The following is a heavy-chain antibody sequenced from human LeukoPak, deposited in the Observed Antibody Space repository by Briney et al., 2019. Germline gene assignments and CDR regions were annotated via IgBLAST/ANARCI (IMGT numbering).Heavy chain of an antibody. CDR3: ARASSSGYRGADY. D-gene: IGHD3-22*01. CDR2: IKQDGSEK. V-gene: IGHV3-7*01. CDR1: GFTFSSYW. J-gene: IGHJ4*02. Sequence: GGSLRLSCAASGFTFSSYWMSWFRQAPGKGLEWVANIKQDGSEKCYVDSVKGRFTISRDNAKNSLYLQMNSLRAEDTAVYYCARASSSGYRGADYWGQGTLVTVSS.